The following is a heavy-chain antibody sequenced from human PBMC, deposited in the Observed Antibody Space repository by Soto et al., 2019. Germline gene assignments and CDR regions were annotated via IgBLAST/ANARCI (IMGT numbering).Heavy chain of an antibody. J-gene: IGHJ4*01. CDR1: GYMFNTEG. CDR2: ISVYNGNI. CDR3: ARTYGSGDYFLPFEY. Sequence: QVQLLQSGAEVKKPGASVKVSCKASGYMFNTEGITWVRQAPGQGLEWMGWISVYNGNIDYAQKFEGRVTMTTDTYTSTAYMELKSLTSDDTAVYYCARTYGSGDYFLPFEYWGHGTPVSVSS. V-gene: IGHV1-18*01. D-gene: IGHD3-10*01.